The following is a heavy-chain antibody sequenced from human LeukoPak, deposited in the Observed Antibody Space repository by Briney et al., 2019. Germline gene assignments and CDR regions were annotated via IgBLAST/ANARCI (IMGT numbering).Heavy chain of an antibody. Sequence: AASVKVSCKASGGTFSSYAXXXXXQAPGQGLEWMGXXXXXXXXXXYAQKFQGRVTITADESTSTDYMELSSLRSEDTAVYYCARDRSVFVVVPAATGHNPWFDPWGQGTLVTVSS. CDR2: XXXXXXXX. CDR1: GGTFSSYA. J-gene: IGHJ5*02. V-gene: IGHV1-69*13. D-gene: IGHD2-2*01. CDR3: ARDRSVFVVVPAATGHNPWFDP.